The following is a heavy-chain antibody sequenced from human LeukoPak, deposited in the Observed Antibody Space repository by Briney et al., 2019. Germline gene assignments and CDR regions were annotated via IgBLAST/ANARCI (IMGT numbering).Heavy chain of an antibody. CDR3: ARADYDFWSGYPAPFDY. Sequence: SETLSLTCTVSGGSISSYYWSWIRQPPGKGLEWIGYIYYSGSTNYNPSLKSRVTISVGTSKNQSSLKLSSVTAADTAVYYCARADYDFWSGYPAPFDYWGHGTLVTVSS. J-gene: IGHJ4*01. D-gene: IGHD3-3*01. CDR2: IYYSGST. CDR1: GGSISSYY. V-gene: IGHV4-59*01.